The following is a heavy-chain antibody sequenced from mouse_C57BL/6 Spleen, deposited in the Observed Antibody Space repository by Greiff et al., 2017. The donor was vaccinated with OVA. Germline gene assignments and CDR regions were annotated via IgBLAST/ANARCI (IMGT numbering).Heavy chain of an antibody. D-gene: IGHD4-1*01. CDR2: IDPENGDT. Sequence: EVMLVESGAELVRPGASVKLSCTASGFNIKDDYMHWVKQRPEQGLEWIGWIDPENGDTEYASKFQGKATITADTSSNTAYLQLSSLTSEDTAVYYCTVGRWYFDVWGTGTTVTVSS. CDR3: TVGRWYFDV. CDR1: GFNIKDDY. J-gene: IGHJ1*03. V-gene: IGHV14-4*01.